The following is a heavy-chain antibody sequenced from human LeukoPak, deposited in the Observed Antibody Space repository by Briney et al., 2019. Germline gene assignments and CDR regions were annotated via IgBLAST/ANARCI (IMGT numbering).Heavy chain of an antibody. J-gene: IGHJ5*02. CDR3: AKDRTISGYTPLS. D-gene: IGHD3-3*01. CDR2: ISGSGGST. CDR1: GFTFSSYA. V-gene: IGHV3-23*01. Sequence: PGGSLRLSCAASGFTFSSYAMSWVRQAPGKGLEWVSAISGSGGSTYYADPVKGRFTISRDNSKNMLHLQMNSLRAEDTAVYYCAKDRTISGYTPLSWGQGTLVTVSS.